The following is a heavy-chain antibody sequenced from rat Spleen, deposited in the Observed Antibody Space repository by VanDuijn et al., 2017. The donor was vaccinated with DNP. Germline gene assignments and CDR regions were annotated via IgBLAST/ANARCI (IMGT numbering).Heavy chain of an antibody. J-gene: IGHJ2*01. V-gene: IGHV5-22*01. D-gene: IGHD4-3*01. CDR1: GFTFSHYY. CDR3: IRWNSGHFDY. Sequence: EVQLVESGGGLVQPGKSLKLSCAASGFTFSHYYMAWVRQAPTKGLEWVAYISSDGYAPYYGDSVKGRFTISRDNAKSTLYLQMNSLRSEDMATYYCIRWNSGHFDYWGQGVMVTVSS. CDR2: ISSDGYAP.